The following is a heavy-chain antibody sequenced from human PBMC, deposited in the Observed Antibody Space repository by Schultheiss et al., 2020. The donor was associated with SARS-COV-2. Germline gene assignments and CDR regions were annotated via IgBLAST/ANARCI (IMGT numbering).Heavy chain of an antibody. CDR3: ARQVLRYFDY. CDR2: IYYSGST. D-gene: IGHD4-17*01. V-gene: IGHV4-61*08. J-gene: IGHJ4*02. Sequence: SETLSLTCTVSGGSISSGGYYWSWIRQPPGKGLEWIGYIYYSGSTNYNPSLKSRVTISVDTSKNQFSLKLSSVTAADTAVYYCARQVLRYFDYWGQGTLVTVSS. CDR1: GGSISSGGYY.